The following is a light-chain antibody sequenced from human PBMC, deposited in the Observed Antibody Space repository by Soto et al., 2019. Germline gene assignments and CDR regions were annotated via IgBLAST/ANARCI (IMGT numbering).Light chain of an antibody. V-gene: IGKV3-15*01. CDR3: QQYNSWPKA. CDR1: QSVRNN. CDR2: GAS. Sequence: EIVMTQSPATLSVSPGERATLSCRASQSVRNNLAWYQQRPGQAPRLLIYGASTGATGIPDRFSGSGSGTEFTLTISNLQPEDLAVYYCQQYNSWPKAFGQGTKVEVK. J-gene: IGKJ1*01.